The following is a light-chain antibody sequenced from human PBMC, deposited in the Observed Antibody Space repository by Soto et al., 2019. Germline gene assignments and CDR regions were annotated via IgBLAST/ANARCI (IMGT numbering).Light chain of an antibody. CDR1: SSDVGGYNY. V-gene: IGLV2-14*03. CDR3: TSYTSSSPYV. Sequence: QSALTQPASVSGSPGQSITISCTGTSSDVGGYNYVSWYQQHPGKAPKLMIYEVSKRPSGVSNRFSGSKSGNTASLTISGLQAEDEADYYCTSYTSSSPYVFGTGTQLTVL. J-gene: IGLJ1*01. CDR2: EVS.